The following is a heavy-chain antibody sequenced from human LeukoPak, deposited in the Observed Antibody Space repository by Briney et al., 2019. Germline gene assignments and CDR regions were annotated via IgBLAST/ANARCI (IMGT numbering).Heavy chain of an antibody. V-gene: IGHV4-39*01. D-gene: IGHD3-10*01. CDR2: FYYTGST. Sequence: SETLSLTCTVSGDSVTSGTFYWAWLRQPPGKGLEWIATFYYTGSTYYNPSLKSRVTISMDTSKNQFSLDLSSVVARDTAVYYCARHSGSGSLTRPFDPWGQGTLVTVSS. CDR1: GDSVTSGTFY. CDR3: ARHSGSGSLTRPFDP. J-gene: IGHJ5*02.